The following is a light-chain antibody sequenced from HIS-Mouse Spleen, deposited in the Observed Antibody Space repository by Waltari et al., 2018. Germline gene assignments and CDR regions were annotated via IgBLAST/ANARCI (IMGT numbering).Light chain of an antibody. CDR2: KDR. CDR3: QSADSSGTYWV. V-gene: IGLV3-25*03. J-gene: IGLJ3*02. Sequence: YELTQPPSVSVSPGQTARITCPGDALPKQYAYWYQQKPGQAPVLVIYKDRERPSGIPERFSGSSSGTTVTLTISGVQAEDEADYYCQSADSSGTYWVFGGGTKLTVL. CDR1: ALPKQY.